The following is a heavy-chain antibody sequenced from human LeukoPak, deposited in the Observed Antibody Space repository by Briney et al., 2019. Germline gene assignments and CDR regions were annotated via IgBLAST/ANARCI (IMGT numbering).Heavy chain of an antibody. CDR3: ARDQIAVPRAFQR. Sequence: SETLSLTCTVSGGSISSYYWSWIRQPPGKGLEWIGYIYDSGSTSYNPSLKSRVTISLDTSKKQFSLKLSSVTAADTAVYYCARDQIAVPRAFQRWGQGTLVTVSS. CDR1: GGSISSYY. D-gene: IGHD2-2*01. J-gene: IGHJ1*01. V-gene: IGHV4-59*01. CDR2: IYDSGST.